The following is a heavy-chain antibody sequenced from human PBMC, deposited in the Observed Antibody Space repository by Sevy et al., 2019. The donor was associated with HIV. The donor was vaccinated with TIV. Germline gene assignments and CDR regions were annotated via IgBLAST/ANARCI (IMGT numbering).Heavy chain of an antibody. V-gene: IGHV4-59*01. Sequence: SETLSLTCTVSGGSISGYYWSWIRQPPGKGLEWIGYIYYSGSTNYNPSLKNRVTMSVDTSENQFSLKMSSVTAADTAVYYCARTPLIMITSVGVIALRQFDFWGQGTLVTVSS. J-gene: IGHJ4*02. CDR3: ARTPLIMITSVGVIALRQFDF. CDR1: GGSISGYY. D-gene: IGHD3-16*02. CDR2: IYYSGST.